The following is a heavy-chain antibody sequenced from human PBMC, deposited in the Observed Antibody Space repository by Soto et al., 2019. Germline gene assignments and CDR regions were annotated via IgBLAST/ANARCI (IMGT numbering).Heavy chain of an antibody. CDR2: IYYSGST. CDR1: GGSISSSSYY. J-gene: IGHJ4*02. Sequence: KASETLSLTCTVAGGSISSSSYYWGWIRQPPGKGLEWIGYIYYSGSTDYDPSLKSRVTISVDTSKNQFSLKLSSVTAADTAVYYCARRWGTYFDFWGQGTLVTVSS. D-gene: IGHD7-27*01. CDR3: ARRWGTYFDF. V-gene: IGHV4-61*05.